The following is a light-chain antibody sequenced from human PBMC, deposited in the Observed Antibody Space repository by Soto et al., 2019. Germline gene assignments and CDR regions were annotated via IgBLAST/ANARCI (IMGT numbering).Light chain of an antibody. V-gene: IGLV2-8*01. CDR2: DVN. Sequence: QSVLTQPPSASGSPGQSVTISCPGTSSDVGAYIFVSWYQQHPGKAPKLMVYDVNRRPPGVPDRFFGSKSGNTASLTVSGLQAEDEADYYCVSFAGGTYVFGTGTKV. CDR3: VSFAGGTYV. J-gene: IGLJ1*01. CDR1: SSDVGAYIF.